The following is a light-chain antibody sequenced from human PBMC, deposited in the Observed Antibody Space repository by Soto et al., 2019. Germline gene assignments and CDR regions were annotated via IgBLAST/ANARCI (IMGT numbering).Light chain of an antibody. V-gene: IGKV1-39*01. CDR2: VAS. Sequence: DIQMTQSPSSLSASVGDRVTITCRASQNIINYLNWYQQKPGKAPQLLIYVASRLESGVPSRFSGSGSGTDVTLTISSLQPEDFAPYYCQQSYTAPITFGQGTRLDI. CDR3: QQSYTAPIT. CDR1: QNIINY. J-gene: IGKJ5*01.